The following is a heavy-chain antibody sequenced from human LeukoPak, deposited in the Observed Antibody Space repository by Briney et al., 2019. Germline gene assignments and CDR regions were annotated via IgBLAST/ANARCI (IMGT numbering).Heavy chain of an antibody. J-gene: IGHJ4*02. V-gene: IGHV4-39*01. Sequence: PSETLSLTCTVSGGSISSSNYYWGWIRQPPGKGLEWIGTIYYTGTTYYNPSLKSRVTISVDTSRNQFSLKLSSVTAADTAVYYCANAYCSSASCAKLGYFDFWGQGTLVSVSS. CDR1: GGSISSSNYY. CDR2: IYYTGTT. CDR3: ANAYCSSASCAKLGYFDF. D-gene: IGHD2-2*01.